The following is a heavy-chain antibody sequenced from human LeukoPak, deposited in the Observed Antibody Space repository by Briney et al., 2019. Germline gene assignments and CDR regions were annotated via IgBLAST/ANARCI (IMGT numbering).Heavy chain of an antibody. CDR2: IKQDEGEK. J-gene: IGHJ6*03. CDR1: GFTFGSYW. D-gene: IGHD4-11*01. V-gene: IGHV3-7*01. Sequence: GGSLRLSCAASGFTFGSYWMSWVRQAPGKGLEWVANIKQDEGEKYYVDSEKGRFTVSRDNAKNSLHLQMSSLRAEDTAVYYCARESAYRRYDYYHYMDVWGEGTTVTVS. CDR3: ARESAYRRYDYYHYMDV.